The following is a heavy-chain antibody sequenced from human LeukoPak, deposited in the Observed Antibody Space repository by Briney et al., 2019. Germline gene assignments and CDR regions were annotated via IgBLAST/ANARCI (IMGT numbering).Heavy chain of an antibody. D-gene: IGHD1-26*01. CDR1: GYTLTELS. J-gene: IGHJ4*02. Sequence: ASVKVSCKVSGYTLTELSMHWVRQAAGKGLEWMGGFDPEDGETIYAQKFQGRVTMTEDTSTDTAYMELSSLRSEDTAVYYCATSHSGSYSAFDYWGQGTLVTVSS. CDR3: ATSHSGSYSAFDY. V-gene: IGHV1-24*01. CDR2: FDPEDGET.